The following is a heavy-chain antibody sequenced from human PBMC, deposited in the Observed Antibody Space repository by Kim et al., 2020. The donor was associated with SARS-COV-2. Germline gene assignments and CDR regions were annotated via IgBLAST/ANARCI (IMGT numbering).Heavy chain of an antibody. V-gene: IGHV1-69*01. Sequence: AQKFQGRVTITADESTSTAYMELSSLRSEDTAVYYCARDIRGSGWYYFDYWGQGTLVTVSS. J-gene: IGHJ4*02. D-gene: IGHD6-19*01. CDR3: ARDIRGSGWYYFDY.